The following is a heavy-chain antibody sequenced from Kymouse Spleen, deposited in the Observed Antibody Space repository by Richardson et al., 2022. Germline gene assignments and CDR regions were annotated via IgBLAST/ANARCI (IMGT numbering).Heavy chain of an antibody. J-gene: IGHJ4*02. V-gene: IGHV4-39*01. Sequence: QLQLQESGPGLVKPSETLSLTCTVSGGSISSSSYYWGWIRQPPGKGLEWIGSIYYSGSTYYNPSLKSRVTISVDTSKNQFSLKLSSVTAADTAVYYCARQGTIFGVVIRGLLTTGAREPWSPSPQ. CDR2: IYYSGST. CDR1: GGSISSSSYY. D-gene: IGHD3-3*01. CDR3: ARQGTIFGVVIRGLLTT.